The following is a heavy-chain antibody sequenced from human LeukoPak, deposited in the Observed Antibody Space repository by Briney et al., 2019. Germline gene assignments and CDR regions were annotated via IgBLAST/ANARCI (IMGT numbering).Heavy chain of an antibody. D-gene: IGHD1-14*01. V-gene: IGHV1-8*01. Sequence: GASVKVSCKTSGYPFTIYEINWVRQAAGQGLEWMGWVHPNSGNTAYAQKFQGRVTMTRDTSISTAYMELSGLRSDDTAEYFCARGPRNDPWGQGTLVTVSS. CDR3: ARGPRNDP. J-gene: IGHJ5*02. CDR1: GYPFTIYE. CDR2: VHPNSGNT.